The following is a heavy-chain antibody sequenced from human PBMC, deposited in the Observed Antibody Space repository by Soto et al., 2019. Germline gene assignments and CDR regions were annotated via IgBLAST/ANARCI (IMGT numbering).Heavy chain of an antibody. Sequence: GGSLRLSCAASGFTFSSYAMSWVRQAPGKGLEWVSAISGSGGSTYYADSVKGRFTISRDDSKNTLYLQMNSLGAEDTAVYYCAKDKAAGSLLWFGELLRRYYYGMDVWGQGTTVTVSS. CDR2: ISGSGGST. CDR3: AKDKAAGSLLWFGELLRRYYYGMDV. D-gene: IGHD3-10*01. V-gene: IGHV3-23*01. J-gene: IGHJ6*02. CDR1: GFTFSSYA.